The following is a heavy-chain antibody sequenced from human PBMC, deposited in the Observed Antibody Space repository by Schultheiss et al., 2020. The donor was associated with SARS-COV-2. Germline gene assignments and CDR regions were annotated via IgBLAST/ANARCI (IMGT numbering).Heavy chain of an antibody. CDR3: ARRSLYYDSSGYYRYFDY. D-gene: IGHD3-22*01. CDR2: IYYSGST. V-gene: IGHV4-59*08. J-gene: IGHJ4*02. CDR1: GGSISSYY. Sequence: SETLSLTCPVSGGSISSYYWSWIRQPPGKGLEWIGYIYYSGSTNYNPSLKSRVTISVDTSKNQFSLKLSSVTAADTAVYYCARRSLYYDSSGYYRYFDYWGQGTLVTVSS.